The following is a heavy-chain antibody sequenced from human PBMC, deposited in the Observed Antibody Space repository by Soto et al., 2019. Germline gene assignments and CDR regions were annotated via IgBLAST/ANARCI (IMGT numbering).Heavy chain of an antibody. CDR3: ASSSSSWNNWFDP. CDR1: GGSISSYY. CDR2: IYYSGST. D-gene: IGHD6-13*01. V-gene: IGHV4-59*01. Sequence: QVQPQESGPGLVKPSETLSLTCTVSGGSISSYYWSWIRQPPGKGLEWIGYIYYSGSTNYNPSLKSRVTISVDTSKNQFSLKLSSVTAADTAVYYCASSSSSWNNWFDPWGQGTLVTVSS. J-gene: IGHJ5*02.